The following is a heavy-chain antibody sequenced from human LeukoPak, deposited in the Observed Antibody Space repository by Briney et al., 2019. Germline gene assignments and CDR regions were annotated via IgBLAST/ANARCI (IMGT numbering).Heavy chain of an antibody. V-gene: IGHV3-48*04. Sequence: SGGSLRLSCAASGFTFTKYSMNWVRQAPGKGLEWVSNIISRGDTTHYAASVKGRFTISRDNAKNSLYLQMNSLRADDTAVYYCARDPGSSSFDYWGQGTLVTVSS. CDR3: ARDPGSSSFDY. J-gene: IGHJ4*02. CDR2: IISRGDTT. CDR1: GFTFTKYS. D-gene: IGHD6-13*01.